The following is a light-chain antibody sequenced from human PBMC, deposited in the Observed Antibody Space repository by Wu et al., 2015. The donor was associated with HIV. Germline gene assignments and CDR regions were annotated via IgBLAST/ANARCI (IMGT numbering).Light chain of an antibody. CDR2: KAS. CDR1: QSISNL. Sequence: DIQMTQSPSTLSASEGDRVTITCRASQSISNLLAWYQQKPGKAPKLLIYKASSLESGVPSRFSGSGSGTEFTLTISSLQPGDLATHYCQQYNSYSTFGQGTKLEIK. V-gene: IGKV1-5*03. CDR3: QQYNSYST. J-gene: IGKJ2*01.